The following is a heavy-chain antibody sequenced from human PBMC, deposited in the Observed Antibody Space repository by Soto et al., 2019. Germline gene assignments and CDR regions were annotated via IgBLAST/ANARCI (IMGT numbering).Heavy chain of an antibody. CDR3: ARDLGVALATLTLDS. CDR1: GFSIITYS. V-gene: IGHV3-21*01. CDR2: ITTSSSFR. D-gene: IGHD2-15*01. Sequence: WVPLRVSCAAAGFSIITYSRSWIRQAPGKGLEWVADITTSSSFRFYADSLKGRFTISRDDAKNSLYLQMNSLRVEDTGVYYCARDLGVALATLTLDSWGQGTQVTVS. J-gene: IGHJ4*02.